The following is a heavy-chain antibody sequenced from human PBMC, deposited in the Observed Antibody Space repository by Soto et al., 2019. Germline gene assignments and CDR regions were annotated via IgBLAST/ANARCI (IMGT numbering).Heavy chain of an antibody. CDR3: ARGTYYYGSSGYYSPFDY. J-gene: IGHJ4*01. V-gene: IGHV3-33*01. Sequence: GGSLRLSCAASGFTFSSYGMHWVRQAPGKGLEWVAVIWYDGSNKYYADSVKGRFTISRDNSKNTLYLQMNSLRAEDTAVYYCARGTYYYGSSGYYSPFDYRGQGALVTVSS. D-gene: IGHD3-22*01. CDR1: GFTFSSYG. CDR2: IWYDGSNK.